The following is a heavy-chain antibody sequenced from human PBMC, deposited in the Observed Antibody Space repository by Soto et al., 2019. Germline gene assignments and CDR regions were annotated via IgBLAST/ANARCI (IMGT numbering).Heavy chain of an antibody. Sequence: WIRQHPGKGLEWIGYIYYSGSTYYNPSLKSRVTISVDTSKNQFSLKLSSVTAADTAVYYCPGDTPDTAFLRNRTPDP. CDR2: IYYSGST. CDR3: PGDTPDTAFLRNRTPDP. J-gene: IGHJ5*02. V-gene: IGHV4-31*02.